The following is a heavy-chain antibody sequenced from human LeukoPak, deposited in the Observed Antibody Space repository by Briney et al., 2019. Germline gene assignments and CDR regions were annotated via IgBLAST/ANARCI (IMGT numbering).Heavy chain of an antibody. J-gene: IGHJ6*02. Sequence: ASVKVSCKASGYTFTSYDINWVRQATGQGLEWMGWMKPNSGNTGYAQKFQGRVTMTRNTSISTAYMELSSLRSEDTAVYYCARGGYYDILTGRRGYYGMDVWGQGTTVTVSS. CDR3: ARGGYYDILTGRRGYYGMDV. D-gene: IGHD3-9*01. CDR2: MKPNSGNT. V-gene: IGHV1-8*01. CDR1: GYTFTSYD.